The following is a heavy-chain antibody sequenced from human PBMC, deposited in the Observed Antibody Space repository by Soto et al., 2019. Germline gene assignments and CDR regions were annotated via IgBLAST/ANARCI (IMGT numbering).Heavy chain of an antibody. V-gene: IGHV3-23*01. CDR3: AKAKNDYNWDNRPPFDY. CDR1: GFTLRNYA. D-gene: IGHD1-20*01. J-gene: IGHJ4*02. Sequence: EVQLLESGGGVVQPGGSLRLSCEASGFTLRNYAMTWIRQAPGKGLEWVSLISANDDATYYAESVKTRFTISTDQSRNTVYLQMDSLRADDTAIYYCAKAKNDYNWDNRPPFDYWGQGTLVTVSS. CDR2: ISANDDAT.